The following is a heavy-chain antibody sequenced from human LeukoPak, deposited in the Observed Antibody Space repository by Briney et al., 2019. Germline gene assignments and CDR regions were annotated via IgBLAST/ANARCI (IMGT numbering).Heavy chain of an antibody. V-gene: IGHV4-34*01. CDR2: INRSGST. Sequence: SSETLSLTCAVYGGSFSGYYWSWIRQPPGKGLEWIGEINRSGSTNYNPSLKSRVTISVDTSKNQFSLKLSSVTAADTAVYYCARAGGYYDFWSGYYTGAYFDYWGQGTLVTVSS. CDR1: GGSFSGYY. CDR3: ARAGGYYDFWSGYYTGAYFDY. J-gene: IGHJ4*02. D-gene: IGHD3-3*01.